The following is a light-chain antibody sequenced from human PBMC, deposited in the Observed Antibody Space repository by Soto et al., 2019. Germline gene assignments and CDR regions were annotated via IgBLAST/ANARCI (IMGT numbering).Light chain of an antibody. CDR2: DVS. V-gene: IGLV2-14*01. CDR3: SSYTSSSTYV. J-gene: IGLJ1*01. Sequence: QSALTQPASVSGSPGQSITISCTGTSSDVGSYTYVSWYQQHPGKAPNLMIYDVSNRPSGVSNRFSGSKSGNTASLTISGLQAEDEADYYCSSYTSSSTYVFGTGTKLTVL. CDR1: SSDVGSYTY.